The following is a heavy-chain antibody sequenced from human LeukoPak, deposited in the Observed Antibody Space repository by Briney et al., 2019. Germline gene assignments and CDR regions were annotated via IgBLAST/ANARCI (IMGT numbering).Heavy chain of an antibody. V-gene: IGHV4-38-2*02. J-gene: IGHJ5*01. Sequence: PSETLSLTCTVTGYSISTGYYWDWIRQTPGKGLEWIGSLYHSGSRYYNPSLKSRVTISVDTSKNEFSLKLNSVTAADSGVYYRARFNPESDFWGHGTRVTVSS. CDR2: LYHSGSR. CDR3: ARFNPESDF. CDR1: GYSISTGYY.